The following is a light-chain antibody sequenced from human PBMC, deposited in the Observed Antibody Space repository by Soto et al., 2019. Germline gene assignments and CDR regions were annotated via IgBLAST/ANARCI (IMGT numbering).Light chain of an antibody. V-gene: IGKV3-20*01. J-gene: IGKJ4*01. CDR3: QQYGGSPPVT. CDR1: QTVSSTY. CDR2: GAS. Sequence: IVLTQSPGTLSLSPGERATLSCRPSQTVSSTYLAWYQQKPGQAPRLLIHGASSRATGIPDRFSGSGSGKDFTLTISRLEPEDFALYYCQQYGGSPPVTFGGGTKVEIK.